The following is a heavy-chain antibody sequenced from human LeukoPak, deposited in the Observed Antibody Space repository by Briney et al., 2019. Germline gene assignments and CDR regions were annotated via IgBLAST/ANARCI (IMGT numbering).Heavy chain of an antibody. CDR2: IWEDGTNI. J-gene: IGHJ4*02. CDR1: GFTFSIYG. Sequence: PGTSLRLSCAASGFTFSIYGMHWVRQAPGKGLDWVASIWEDGTNINYADSVMGRFTISRDNSKNTLYLQMHSLRADDTAVYYCARVGYNSGWYEYWGQGTSVT. V-gene: IGHV3-33*01. CDR3: ARVGYNSGWYEY. D-gene: IGHD6-19*01.